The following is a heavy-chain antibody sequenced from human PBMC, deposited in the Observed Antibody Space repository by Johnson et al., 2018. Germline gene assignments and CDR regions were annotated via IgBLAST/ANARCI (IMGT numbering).Heavy chain of an antibody. Sequence: VQLQESGGGLVQPGGSXRLSCAASGFTFSSYWMHWVRQAPGKGLVWVSRINSDGSSTSYADSVKGRFTISRDNAKNTLYLQMNSLRAEDTAGYYCARGAYYDRSGLLNMDVWGKGTTVTVSS. CDR1: GFTFSSYW. V-gene: IGHV3-74*01. D-gene: IGHD3-22*01. CDR2: INSDGSST. CDR3: ARGAYYDRSGLLNMDV. J-gene: IGHJ6*03.